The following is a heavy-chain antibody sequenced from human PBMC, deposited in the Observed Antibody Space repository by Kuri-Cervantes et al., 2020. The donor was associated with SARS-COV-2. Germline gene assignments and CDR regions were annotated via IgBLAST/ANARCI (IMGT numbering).Heavy chain of an antibody. D-gene: IGHD2-15*01. V-gene: IGHV4-34*01. CDR2: INHSGST. Sequence: SETLSLTCAVYGGSFSDYYWSWIRQPPGKGLEWIGEINHSGSTNYKPSLKSRVTISVDTSKNQFSLKLSSVTAADTAVYYCARGPGYCSGGSCRHIYYYGMDVWGQGTTVTVSS. CDR3: ARGPGYCSGGSCRHIYYYGMDV. CDR1: GGSFSDYY. J-gene: IGHJ6*02.